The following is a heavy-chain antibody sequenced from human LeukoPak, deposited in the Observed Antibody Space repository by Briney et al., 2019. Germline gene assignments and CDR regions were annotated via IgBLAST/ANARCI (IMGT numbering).Heavy chain of an antibody. J-gene: IGHJ6*03. CDR3: ARGGLGYCSGGSCSYYYYMDV. V-gene: IGHV3-23*01. CDR1: GFTFSNYG. D-gene: IGHD2-15*01. CDR2: LSSSGGST. Sequence: PGGSLRLSCAASGFTFSNYGMNWVRQAPGKGLEWVSALSSSGGSTYYADSVKGRFTISRDNSKNTLYLQMNSLRAEDTAVYYCARGGLGYCSGGSCSYYYYMDVWGKGTTVTISS.